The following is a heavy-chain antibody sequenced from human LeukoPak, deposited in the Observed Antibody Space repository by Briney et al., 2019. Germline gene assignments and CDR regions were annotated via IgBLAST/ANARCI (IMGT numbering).Heavy chain of an antibody. J-gene: IGHJ4*02. CDR2: IYHSGST. V-gene: IGHV4-59*12. Sequence: PSETLSLTCTVSGGSITYYYWNWIRQPPGKGLEWIGYIYHSGSTYYNPSLTSRVTISVDRSKNQFSLKLSSVTAADTAVYYCARGHDSADFDYWGQGTLVTVSS. CDR1: GGSITYYY. CDR3: ARGHDSADFDY. D-gene: IGHD3-22*01.